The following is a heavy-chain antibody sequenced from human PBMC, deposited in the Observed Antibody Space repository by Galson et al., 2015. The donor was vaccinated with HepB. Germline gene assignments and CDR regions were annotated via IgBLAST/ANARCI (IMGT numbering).Heavy chain of an antibody. CDR2: IRYDGSNK. D-gene: IGHD4-17*01. Sequence: SLRLSCAASGFTFSSYGMHWVRQAPGKGLEWVAFIRYDGSNKYYADSVKGRFTISRDNSKNTLYLQMNSLRAEDTAVYYCAEDFFDDYGDYVAFDYWGQGTLVTVSS. CDR3: AEDFFDDYGDYVAFDY. J-gene: IGHJ4*02. V-gene: IGHV3-30*02. CDR1: GFTFSSYG.